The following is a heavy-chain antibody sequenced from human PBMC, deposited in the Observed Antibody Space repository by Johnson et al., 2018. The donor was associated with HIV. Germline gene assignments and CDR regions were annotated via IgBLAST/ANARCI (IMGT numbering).Heavy chain of an antibody. Sequence: QVQLVESGGGLVQPGGSLRLSCAASGFTFNIYGMHWVRQAPVRGLEWVAFIRYDGSYKNYVDSAKGRFTISRDNSKNTLYLQINSLRTEDTAVYYCARENYRRRDAFDVWGQGTVVIVSS. CDR2: IRYDGSYK. V-gene: IGHV3-30*02. J-gene: IGHJ3*01. D-gene: IGHD1-7*01. CDR1: GFTFNIYG. CDR3: ARENYRRRDAFDV.